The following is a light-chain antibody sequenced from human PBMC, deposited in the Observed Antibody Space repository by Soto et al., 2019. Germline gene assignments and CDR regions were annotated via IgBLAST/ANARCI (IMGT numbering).Light chain of an antibody. V-gene: IGLV2-14*01. J-gene: IGLJ1*01. Sequence: HSALTQPASVSGSPGQSITISCTGTSSYVGGYDYVSWYQHHPGKAPKFMIYEVTNRPSGVSHRFSGSKSGNTASLTVSGLQAEDEADYYCSSYTTTSTYVFGTGTKVTVL. CDR3: SSYTTTSTYV. CDR2: EVT. CDR1: SSYVGGYDY.